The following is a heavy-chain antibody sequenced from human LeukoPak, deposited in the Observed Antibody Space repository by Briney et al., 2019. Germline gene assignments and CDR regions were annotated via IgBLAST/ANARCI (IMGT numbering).Heavy chain of an antibody. CDR2: ISSSSYI. V-gene: IGHV3-21*01. J-gene: IGHJ4*02. D-gene: IGHD3-22*01. Sequence: PGGSLRLSCAASGFTFSSYSMTWVRQAPGKGLEWVSSISSSSYIYYADSVKGRFTISRDNAKNSLYLQMNSLRAEDTAVYYCARGGLYYDSSGYPPGYWGQGTLVTVSS. CDR3: ARGGLYYDSSGYPPGY. CDR1: GFTFSSYS.